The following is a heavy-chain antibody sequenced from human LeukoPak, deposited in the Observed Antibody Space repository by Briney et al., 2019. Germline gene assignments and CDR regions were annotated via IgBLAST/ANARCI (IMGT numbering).Heavy chain of an antibody. CDR3: ARGRSGYYENY. V-gene: IGHV4-39*01. CDR1: GGSISSSSYY. Sequence: PSETLSLTCTVSGGSISSSSYYWGWIRQPPGKGLEWIGSIYYSGSTYYNPSLKSRVTISVDTSKNQFSLKLSSVTAADTAVYYCARGRSGYYENYWGQGTLVTVSS. J-gene: IGHJ4*02. CDR2: IYYSGST. D-gene: IGHD3-3*01.